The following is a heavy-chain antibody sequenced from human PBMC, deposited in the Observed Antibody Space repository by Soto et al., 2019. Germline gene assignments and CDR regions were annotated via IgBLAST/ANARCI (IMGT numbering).Heavy chain of an antibody. CDR1: GVTFSSYA. J-gene: IGHJ4*02. CDR2: IIPIFGTA. D-gene: IGHD6-19*01. Sequence: SVKVSCKASGVTFSSYAISWVRQAPGQGLEWMGGIIPIFGTANYAQKFQGRVTITADESTSTAYMELSSLRSEDTAVYYCARCPPGYSSGWYFDYWGQGTLVTVSS. CDR3: ARCPPGYSSGWYFDY. V-gene: IGHV1-69*13.